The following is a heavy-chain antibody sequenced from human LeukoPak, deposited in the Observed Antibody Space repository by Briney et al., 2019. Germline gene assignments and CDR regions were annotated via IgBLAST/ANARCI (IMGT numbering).Heavy chain of an antibody. J-gene: IGHJ3*02. CDR1: GFTLSSYG. CDR3: ATHYDILTGPNAFDI. Sequence: GRSLRLSCAPSGFTLSSYGMRWVRQAPGTVLEWEAFIRYDGSNKFYADSVKGRFTISRDNSKNTLYLQMNSLRAEDTAVYYCATHYDILTGPNAFDIWGQGTMVTVSS. V-gene: IGHV3-30*02. D-gene: IGHD3-9*01. CDR2: IRYDGSNK.